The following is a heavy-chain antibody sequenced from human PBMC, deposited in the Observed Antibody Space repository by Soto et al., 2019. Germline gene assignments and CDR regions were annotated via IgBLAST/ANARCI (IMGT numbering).Heavy chain of an antibody. CDR2: INQSGTT. CDR1: GGSISSSSYY. D-gene: IGHD1-26*01. J-gene: IGHJ6*03. Sequence: PSETLSLTCTVSGGSISSSSYYWGWIRQPPGKGLEWIGKINQSGTTSYNPALRSRVTISMEMSKSQFSLRVTSVTAADTAVYYCARVIRRGSTDYFFFMDVWGMGTTVTVSS. CDR3: ARVIRRGSTDYFFFMDV. V-gene: IGHV4-39*07.